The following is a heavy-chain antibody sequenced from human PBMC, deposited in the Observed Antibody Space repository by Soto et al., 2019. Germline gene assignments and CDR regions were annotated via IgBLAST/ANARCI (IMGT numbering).Heavy chain of an antibody. CDR2: IYKSGRT. CDR1: GGSISSHTYY. D-gene: IGHD2-2*01. Sequence: SETLSLTCTVSGGSISSHTYYWGWIRQPPGKGLKWIANIYKSGRTYYNTSHNSRDNKSENRSKNQFSQNLKSITAADTAVYYCARSPDICGQGTMVTVSSGKISPSSVKVSCKASGYTFTSYAMHWVRQAPGQSPGGWLHYFDYWGQGTLVTVSS. V-gene: IGHV4-39*07. CDR3: ARSPDICGQGTMVTVSSGKISPSSVKVSCKASGYTFTSYAMHWVRQAPGQSPGGWLHYFDY. J-gene: IGHJ4*02.